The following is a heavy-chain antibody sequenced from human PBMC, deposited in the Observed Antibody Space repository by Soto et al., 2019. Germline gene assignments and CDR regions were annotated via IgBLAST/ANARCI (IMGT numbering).Heavy chain of an antibody. CDR1: GGSISSGGYY. V-gene: IGHV4-31*03. Sequence: SETLSLTCTVSGGSISSGGYYWSWIRQHPGKGLEWIGYIYYSGSTYYNPSLKSRVTISVDASKNQFSLKLSSVTAADTAVYYCARDKRFYYYGMDVWGQGTTVTVSS. CDR3: ARDKRFYYYGMDV. J-gene: IGHJ6*02. CDR2: IYYSGST.